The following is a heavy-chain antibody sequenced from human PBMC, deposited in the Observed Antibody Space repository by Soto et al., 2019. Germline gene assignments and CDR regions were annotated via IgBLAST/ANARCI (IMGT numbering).Heavy chain of an antibody. V-gene: IGHV3-30-3*01. J-gene: IGHJ3*02. CDR3: ARDSGGIGDYLISDAFDI. CDR2: ISYDGSNK. CDR1: GFTFSSYA. Sequence: GGSLRLSCAASGFTFSSYAMHWVRQAPGKGLEWVAVISYDGSNKYYADSVKGRFTISRDNSKNTLYLQMNSLRAEDTAVYYCARDSGGIGDYLISDAFDIWGQGTMVTVSS. D-gene: IGHD4-17*01.